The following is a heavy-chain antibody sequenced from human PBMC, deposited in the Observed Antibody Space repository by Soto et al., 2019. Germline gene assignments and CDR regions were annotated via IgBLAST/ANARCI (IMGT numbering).Heavy chain of an antibody. D-gene: IGHD4-17*01. V-gene: IGHV4-4*07. Sequence: RSLTCSVSGGSISKFYWSWIRKTAGKGLEWMGRVYATGTTDYNPSLRSRVAMSVDISKKTFSLRLTSVTAADTGVYYCVRDGSKTLRDWFDPWGQGKLVTVSS. CDR3: VRDGSKTLRDWFDP. CDR2: VYATGTT. J-gene: IGHJ5*02. CDR1: GGSISKFY.